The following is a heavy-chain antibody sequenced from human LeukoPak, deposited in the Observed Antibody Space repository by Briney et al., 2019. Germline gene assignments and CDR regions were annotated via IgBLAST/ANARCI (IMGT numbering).Heavy chain of an antibody. D-gene: IGHD3-22*01. J-gene: IGHJ4*02. Sequence: GGSLRLSCAASEFAFSRYGMHWVRQAPGKGLEWVAFIRYDGSNKYYADSVKGRFTISRDNSKNTLYLQMNSLRAEDTAVYYCAKYLSSGFLYYFDYWGQGTLVTVSS. CDR3: AKYLSSGFLYYFDY. CDR2: IRYDGSNK. CDR1: EFAFSRYG. V-gene: IGHV3-30*02.